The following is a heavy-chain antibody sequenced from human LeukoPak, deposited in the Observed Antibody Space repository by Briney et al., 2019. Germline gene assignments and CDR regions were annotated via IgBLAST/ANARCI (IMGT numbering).Heavy chain of an antibody. CDR1: GYTFTNYG. CDR2: IIPIFGTA. CDR3: ASGSVAATGYYYYGMDV. Sequence: SVKVSCKASGYTFTNYGISWMRQAPGQGLEWMGGIIPIFGTANYAQKFQGRVTITADESTSTAYMELSSLRSEDTAVYYCASGSVAATGYYYYGMDVWGQGTTVTVSS. D-gene: IGHD2-15*01. V-gene: IGHV1-69*13. J-gene: IGHJ6*02.